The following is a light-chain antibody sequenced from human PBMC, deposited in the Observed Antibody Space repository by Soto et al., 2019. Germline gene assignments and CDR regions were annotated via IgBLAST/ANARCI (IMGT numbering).Light chain of an antibody. CDR1: DIGSKS. Sequence: SYELTQPPSVSVAAGQTATITCGGNDIGSKSVHWYQQKSGQAPVLVVYEDKDRPSGIPERFSGSNSAITATLTISRVEAGDEADYYCQVWVRSSDPRGVFGGGTKLTVL. V-gene: IGLV3-21*02. CDR3: QVWVRSSDPRGV. J-gene: IGLJ3*02. CDR2: EDK.